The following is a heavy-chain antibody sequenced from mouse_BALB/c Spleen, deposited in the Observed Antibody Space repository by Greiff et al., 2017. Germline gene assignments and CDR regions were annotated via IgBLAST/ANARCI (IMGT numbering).Heavy chain of an antibody. J-gene: IGHJ4*01. D-gene: IGHD2-4*01. CDR3: TRGGITTTVYYAMDY. Sequence: QVQLQQPGAELVRPGASVKLSCKASGYTFTSYWINWVKQRPGQGLEWIGNIYPSDSYTNYNQKFKDKATLTVDKSSSTAYMQLSSPTSEDSAVYYCTRGGITTTVYYAMDYWGQGTSVTVSS. CDR1: GYTFTSYW. CDR2: IYPSDSYT. V-gene: IGHV1-69*02.